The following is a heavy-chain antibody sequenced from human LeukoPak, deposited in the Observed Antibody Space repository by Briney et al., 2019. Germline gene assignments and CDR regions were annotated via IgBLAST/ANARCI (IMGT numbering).Heavy chain of an antibody. J-gene: IGHJ5*02. CDR3: AKDLSRYFYDSSAYPRNWFDP. Sequence: GGSLRLSCAASGFTFSSYAMSWVRQAPGKGLEWVSAISGSGGSTYYADSVKGRFTISRDNPKNTLYLQMNSLRAEDTAVYYCAKDLSRYFYDSSAYPRNWFDPWGQGTLVTVSS. D-gene: IGHD3-22*01. CDR1: GFTFSSYA. V-gene: IGHV3-23*01. CDR2: ISGSGGST.